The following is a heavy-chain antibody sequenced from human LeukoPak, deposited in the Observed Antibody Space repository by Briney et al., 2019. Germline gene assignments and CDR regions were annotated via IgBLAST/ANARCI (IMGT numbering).Heavy chain of an antibody. CDR1: GYTFTSYG. Sequence: ASVKVSCKASGYTFTSYGISWVRQAPGQGLEWVGWISAYNGNTNYAQKLQDRVTMTTDTSTSAAYMELSSLRSEDTAVYYCARVEGYGGNSNAFDIWGQGTMVTVSS. J-gene: IGHJ3*02. CDR2: ISAYNGNT. V-gene: IGHV1-18*01. CDR3: ARVEGYGGNSNAFDI. D-gene: IGHD4-23*01.